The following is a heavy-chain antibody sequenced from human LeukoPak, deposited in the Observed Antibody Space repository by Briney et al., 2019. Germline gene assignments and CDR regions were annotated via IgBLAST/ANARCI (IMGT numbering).Heavy chain of an antibody. V-gene: IGHV1-18*01. CDR1: GYTFTSYG. CDR2: ISAYNGNT. Sequence: ASVKVSCKASGYTFTSYGISWVRQAPGQGLEWMGWISAYNGNTNYAQKLQGRVTMTTDTSTSTAYMELRSLRSDDTAVYYCARDLRTVTTTAFDIWGQGTVVTVSS. D-gene: IGHD4-11*01. CDR3: ARDLRTVTTTAFDI. J-gene: IGHJ3*02.